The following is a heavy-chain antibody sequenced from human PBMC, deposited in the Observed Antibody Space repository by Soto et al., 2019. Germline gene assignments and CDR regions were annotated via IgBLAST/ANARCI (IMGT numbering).Heavy chain of an antibody. J-gene: IGHJ6*03. CDR1: GFTFSNYA. V-gene: IGHV3-23*01. D-gene: IGHD3-10*01. CDR3: AKEVQPYYYYYMDV. Sequence: GGSLRLSCAASGFTFSNYAMSWVRQAPGKGLEWVSVISGSGVTTYYADSVKGRFSISRDNSKNTLYLQMNSLRAEDTAIYYCAKEVQPYYYYYMDVWGKGTTVTVSS. CDR2: ISGSGVTT.